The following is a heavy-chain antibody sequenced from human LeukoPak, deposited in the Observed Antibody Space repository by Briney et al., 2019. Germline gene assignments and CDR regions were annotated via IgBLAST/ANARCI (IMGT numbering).Heavy chain of an antibody. J-gene: IGHJ3*02. CDR2: IRNDGSTK. CDR3: AKDGVSSSVWAFDI. V-gene: IGHV3-30*02. CDR1: GFTFSNYG. Sequence: GGSLRLSCAASGFTFSNYGMHWVRQAPGKGLEWVAFIRNDGSTKYYVGSVKGRFVISRDNSRNTLYLYMNSLRAEDSAVYYCAKDGVSSSVWAFDIWGQGTMVTVSS. D-gene: IGHD3-10*01.